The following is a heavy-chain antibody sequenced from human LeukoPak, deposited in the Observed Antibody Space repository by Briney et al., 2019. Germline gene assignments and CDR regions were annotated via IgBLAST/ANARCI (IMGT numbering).Heavy chain of an antibody. V-gene: IGHV3-49*04. CDR3: TRVVEPAVKYYYYYYGMDV. Sequence: GGSLRLSCTASGFTFGDYAMSWVRQAPGKGLEWVGFIRSKAYGGTTEYAASVKGRFTISRDDSKSIAYLQMNSLKTEDTAVYYCTRVVEPAVKYYYYYYGMDVWGQGTTVTVSS. CDR2: IRSKAYGGTT. CDR1: GFTFGDYA. D-gene: IGHD2-2*01. J-gene: IGHJ6*02.